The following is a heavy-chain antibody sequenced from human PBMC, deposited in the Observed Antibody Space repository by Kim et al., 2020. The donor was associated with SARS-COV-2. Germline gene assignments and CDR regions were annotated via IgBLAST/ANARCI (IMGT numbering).Heavy chain of an antibody. Sequence: GGSLRLSCAASGFTFSSYGMHWVRQAPGKGLEWVAGISYDGSNKYYADSVKGRFTISRDNSKNTLYLQMNSLRAEDTAVYYCAKDSVIGWFGEGYGMDVWGQGTTVTVSS. CDR2: ISYDGSNK. CDR3: AKDSVIGWFGEGYGMDV. V-gene: IGHV3-30*18. J-gene: IGHJ6*02. CDR1: GFTFSSYG. D-gene: IGHD3-10*01.